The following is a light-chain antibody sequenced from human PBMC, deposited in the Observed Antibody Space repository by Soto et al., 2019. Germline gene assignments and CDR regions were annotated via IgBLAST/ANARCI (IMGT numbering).Light chain of an antibody. CDR1: QSISSW. Sequence: QMTQSPSTLSASVGDRVTITCRASQSISSWLAWYQQKPGKAPKLLIYDASSLESGVPSRFSGSGSGTEFTLTISSLQPDDFATYYCQQYNSYSGTFGQGTKVDIK. J-gene: IGKJ1*01. CDR2: DAS. V-gene: IGKV1-5*01. CDR3: QQYNSYSGT.